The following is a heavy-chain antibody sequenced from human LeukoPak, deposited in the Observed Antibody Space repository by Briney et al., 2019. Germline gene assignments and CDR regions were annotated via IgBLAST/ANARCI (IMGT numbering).Heavy chain of an antibody. J-gene: IGHJ4*02. D-gene: IGHD3-9*01. Sequence: ASVKVSCKASGYTFTGYYMHWVRQAPGHGLEWMGWINPNSGGTNYAQKFQGRVTMTRDTSISTAYMELSRLRSDDTAVYYCARDRDRYDDILTGSTFDYWGQGTLVTVSS. V-gene: IGHV1-2*02. CDR1: GYTFTGYY. CDR3: ARDRDRYDDILTGSTFDY. CDR2: INPNSGGT.